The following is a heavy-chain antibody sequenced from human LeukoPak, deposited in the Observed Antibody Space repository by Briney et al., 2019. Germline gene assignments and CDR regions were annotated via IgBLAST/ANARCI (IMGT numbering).Heavy chain of an antibody. V-gene: IGHV4-30-2*01. CDR1: GGSLNSGSYY. CDR2: IYHSGST. J-gene: IGHJ3*02. D-gene: IGHD3/OR15-3a*01. Sequence: SQTLSLTCTVFGGSLNSGSYYWSWIRHHPGKGLEWIGYIYHSGSTYDNPSLSSRVTISVDRSKNQFSLKLSSVTAADTAVYYCTRSGYYTVGTFDIWGQGTMVTVSS. CDR3: TRSGYYTVGTFDI.